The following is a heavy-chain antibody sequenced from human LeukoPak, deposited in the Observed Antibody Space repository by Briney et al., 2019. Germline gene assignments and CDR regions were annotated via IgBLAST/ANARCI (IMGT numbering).Heavy chain of an antibody. V-gene: IGHV3-23*01. J-gene: IGHJ3*02. Sequence: QTGGSLRLSCAASGFTFSSYAMTWVRQAPGKGLEWVSAISGSGGSTYYADSVKGRFTIARDNSKNTLYLQMNSLRAEDTAVYYCARDSGSYYRDAFDIWGQGTMVTVSS. D-gene: IGHD1-26*01. CDR3: ARDSGSYYRDAFDI. CDR2: ISGSGGST. CDR1: GFTFSSYA.